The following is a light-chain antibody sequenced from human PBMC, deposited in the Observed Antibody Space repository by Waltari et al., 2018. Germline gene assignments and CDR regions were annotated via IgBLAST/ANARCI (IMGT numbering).Light chain of an antibody. CDR1: HSVSGNN. CDR2: GAS. CDR3: QQYGRSWNT. V-gene: IGKV3-20*01. Sequence: EIVLPQSPGTLSLSPGERATLSCRASHSVSGNNLAWYQQKPAPATRLLIHGASSRATGIPDRFSGSGSGTDFTLTISRLEPEDFAVYYCQQYGRSWNTFGQGTKLEIK. J-gene: IGKJ2*01.